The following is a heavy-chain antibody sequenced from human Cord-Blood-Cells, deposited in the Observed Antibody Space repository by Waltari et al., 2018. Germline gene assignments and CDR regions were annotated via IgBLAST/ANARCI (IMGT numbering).Heavy chain of an antibody. CDR1: GFTFSSYA. CDR3: ARAATTFFDY. D-gene: IGHD2-15*01. CDR2: ISYDGSNK. V-gene: IGHV3-30*04. Sequence: QVQLVESGGGVVQPGRSLRLSCAASGFTFSSYAIPWVRQAPGKGLEWVAVISYDGSNKYYADSVKGRFTISRDNSKNTLYLQMNSLRAEDTAVYYCARAATTFFDYWGQGTLVTVSS. J-gene: IGHJ4*02.